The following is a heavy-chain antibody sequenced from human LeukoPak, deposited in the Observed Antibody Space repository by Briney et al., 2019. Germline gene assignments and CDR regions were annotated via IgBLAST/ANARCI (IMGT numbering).Heavy chain of an antibody. V-gene: IGHV4-61*02. Sequence: SETLSLTCSVSGDSISSGSYYWSWIRQPAGKGLEWIGRIYTSGSTNYIPSLKSRLTISVDTSKNQFSLKLGSVTAADTAVYYCARTTESPVYCSGGSCYSDYYYYYYMDVWGKGTTVTVSS. D-gene: IGHD2-15*01. CDR2: IYTSGST. CDR1: GDSISSGSYY. J-gene: IGHJ6*03. CDR3: ARTTESPVYCSGGSCYSDYYYYYYMDV.